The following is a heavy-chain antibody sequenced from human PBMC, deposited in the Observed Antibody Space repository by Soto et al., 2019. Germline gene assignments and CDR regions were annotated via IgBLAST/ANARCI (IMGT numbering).Heavy chain of an antibody. V-gene: IGHV4-28*01. D-gene: IGHD6-13*01. J-gene: IGHJ6*02. CDR2: IYYSGTT. Sequence: SETLSLTCAVSGYSISSSNWWGWIRQPPGKGLEWIGYIYYSGTTYYNPSLKSRVTMSLDTSNNQFSLRLTSVTAADTAVYYCARPPQQQGDPDYYGMDVWGQGTTVTVSS. CDR1: GYSISSSNW. CDR3: ARPPQQQGDPDYYGMDV.